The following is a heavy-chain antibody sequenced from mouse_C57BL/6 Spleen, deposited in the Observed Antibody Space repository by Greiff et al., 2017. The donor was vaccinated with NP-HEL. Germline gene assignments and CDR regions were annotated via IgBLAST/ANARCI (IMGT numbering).Heavy chain of an antibody. CDR2: IYPGGGYT. Sequence: QVQLQQSGAELVRPGTSVKMSCKASGYTFTNYWIGWAKQRPGHGLEWIGDIYPGGGYTNYNEKFKGKATLTADKSSSTAYMQFSSLTSEDSAIYYCARSDITRGFAYWGQGTLVTVSA. V-gene: IGHV1-63*01. D-gene: IGHD1-1*01. J-gene: IGHJ3*01. CDR3: ARSDITRGFAY. CDR1: GYTFTNYW.